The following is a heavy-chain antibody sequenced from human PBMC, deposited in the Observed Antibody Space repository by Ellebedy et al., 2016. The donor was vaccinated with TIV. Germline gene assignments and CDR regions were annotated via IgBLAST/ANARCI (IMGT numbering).Heavy chain of an antibody. CDR3: ARDRSDAFDI. Sequence: GESLKISCAASGFTFGNHNMNWVRQAPGKGLEWISYISSSGSPIYYADSVKGRFTISRDNAENSLYLQMNSLRAEDTAVYFCARDRSDAFDIWGQGTLVTVSS. CDR2: ISSSGSPI. J-gene: IGHJ3*02. V-gene: IGHV3-48*01. CDR1: GFTFGNHN.